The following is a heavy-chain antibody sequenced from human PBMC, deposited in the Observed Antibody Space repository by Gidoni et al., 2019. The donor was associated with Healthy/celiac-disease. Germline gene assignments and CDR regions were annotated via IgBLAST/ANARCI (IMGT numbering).Heavy chain of an antibody. CDR3: ASELRFLEWLPGRNWFDP. D-gene: IGHD3-3*01. V-gene: IGHV3-21*01. CDR2: ISSSSSYI. CDR1: GFTFSSYS. Sequence: EVQLVESGGGLVKPGGSLRLSCAASGFTFSSYSMNWVRQAPGKGLEWVSSISSSSSYIYYADSVKGRFTISRDNAKNSLYLQMNSLRAEDTAVYYCASELRFLEWLPGRNWFDPWGQGTLVTVSS. J-gene: IGHJ5*02.